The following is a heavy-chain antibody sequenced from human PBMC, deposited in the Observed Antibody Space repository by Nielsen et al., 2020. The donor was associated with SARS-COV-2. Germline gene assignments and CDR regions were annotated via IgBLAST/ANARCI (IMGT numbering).Heavy chain of an antibody. CDR2: IYYSGST. V-gene: IGHV4-39*01. D-gene: IGHD3-3*01. CDR3: ATCPYYDFWSGYYYYYGMDV. Sequence: PETMSLTCTVFAGSISSSSYYWGWIRQPPGKGLEWIGSIYYSGSTYYNPSLKSRVTISVDTSKNQFSLKLSSVTAADTAVYYCATCPYYDFWSGYYYYYGMDVWGQGTTVTVSS. J-gene: IGHJ6*02. CDR1: AGSISSSSYY.